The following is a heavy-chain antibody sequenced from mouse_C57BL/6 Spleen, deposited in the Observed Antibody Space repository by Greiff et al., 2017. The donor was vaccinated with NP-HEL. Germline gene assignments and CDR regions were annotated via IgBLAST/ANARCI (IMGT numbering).Heavy chain of an antibody. CDR1: GFTFTDYY. J-gene: IGHJ2*01. CDR2: IRNKANGYTT. CDR3: ARHYYGSAYDY. V-gene: IGHV7-3*01. D-gene: IGHD1-1*01. Sequence: EVQLQESGGGLVQPGGSLSLSCAASGFTFTDYYMSWVRQPPGKALEWLGFIRNKANGYTTEYSASVKGRFTISRDNSQSILYLQMNALRAEDSATYYCARHYYGSAYDYWGQGTTLTVSS.